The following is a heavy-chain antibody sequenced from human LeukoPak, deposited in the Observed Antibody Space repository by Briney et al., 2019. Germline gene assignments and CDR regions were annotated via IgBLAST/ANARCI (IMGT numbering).Heavy chain of an antibody. J-gene: IGHJ4*02. CDR3: ARSGEMATIGY. D-gene: IGHD5-24*01. Sequence: SETMSLTCTVSGGSIRSGGYYWSWIRQHPGKGLEWIGYIYYSGSTYYNPSLKSRVTISVDTSKNQFSLKLSSVTAADTAVYYCARSGEMATIGYWDQGTLVTVSS. CDR2: IYYSGST. V-gene: IGHV4-31*03. CDR1: GGSIRSGGYY.